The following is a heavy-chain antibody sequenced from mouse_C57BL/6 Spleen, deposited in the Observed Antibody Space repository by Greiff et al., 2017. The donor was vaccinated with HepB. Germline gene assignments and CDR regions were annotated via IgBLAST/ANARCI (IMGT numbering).Heavy chain of an antibody. J-gene: IGHJ1*03. D-gene: IGHD4-1*01. Sequence: EVQLMESGGGLVQPGGSLSLSCAASGFTFTDYYMSWVRQPPGKALEWLGFIRNKANGYTTEYSASVKGRFTISRDNSQSILYLQMNALRAEDSATYYCARSSLTGWYFDVWGTGTTVTVSS. CDR3: ARSSLTGWYFDV. CDR2: IRNKANGYTT. V-gene: IGHV7-3*01. CDR1: GFTFTDYY.